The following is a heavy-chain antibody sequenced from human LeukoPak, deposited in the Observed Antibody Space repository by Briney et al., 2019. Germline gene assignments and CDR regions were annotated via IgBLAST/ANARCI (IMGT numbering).Heavy chain of an antibody. CDR3: ARSYAPALYFTNWYPAY. D-gene: IGHD1-1*01. CDR1: GFTFSSYA. V-gene: IGHV3-23*01. Sequence: PGGSLRLSCAASGFTFSSYAMSWVRQAPGKELEWVSVLSDSGTSTYYADSVKGRFTISRDNSKNTLYLQMNSLRAGDTAIYYCARSYAPALYFTNWYPAYWGQGTLVTVSS. J-gene: IGHJ4*02. CDR2: LSDSGTST.